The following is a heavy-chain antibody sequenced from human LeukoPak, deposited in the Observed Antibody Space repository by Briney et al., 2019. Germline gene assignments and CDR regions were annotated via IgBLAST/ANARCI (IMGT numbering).Heavy chain of an antibody. J-gene: IGHJ4*02. CDR1: GFIFSDYW. V-gene: IGHV3-7*03. Sequence: PGGSLRLSCGASGFIFSDYWMSWVRQAPGKGLEWVANINQDGSEKHYVDSVKGRFTISRDNAKNSLYLQMNSLRAEDTAVYYRARRYFDYWAREPWSPSPQ. CDR2: INQDGSEK. CDR3: ARRYFDY.